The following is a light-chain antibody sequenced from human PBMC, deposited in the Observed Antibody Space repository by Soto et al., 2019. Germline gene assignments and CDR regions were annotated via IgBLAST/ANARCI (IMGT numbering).Light chain of an antibody. CDR3: CSYAGSYIV. Sequence: SALTQPRSVSGSPGQSVTISCTGTSSDVGGYNYVSWYQQHPGKAPKLMIYDVSKRPSGVPDRFSGSKSGNTASLTISGLQAEDEADYYCCSYAGSYIVFGTGTKLTVL. CDR2: DVS. J-gene: IGLJ1*01. CDR1: SSDVGGYNY. V-gene: IGLV2-11*01.